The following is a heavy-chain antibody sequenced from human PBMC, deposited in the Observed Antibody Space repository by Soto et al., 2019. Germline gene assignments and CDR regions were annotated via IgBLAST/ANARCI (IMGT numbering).Heavy chain of an antibody. CDR3: ATWHEREHAYDV. D-gene: IGHD1-1*01. CDR1: GLTVSGKKY. CDR2: LYDVDGS. V-gene: IGHV3-53*01. J-gene: IGHJ3*01. Sequence: QAGGSLRLSCAASGLTVSGKKYVAWVRQAPGKGLEWVSALYDVDGSFYADSVKGRFTTSSDSSKTTVYLQMNGLRPGDTAVYYCATWHEREHAYDVWGQGTTVTVSS.